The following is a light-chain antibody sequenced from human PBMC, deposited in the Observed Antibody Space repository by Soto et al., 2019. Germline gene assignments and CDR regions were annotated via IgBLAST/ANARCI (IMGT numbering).Light chain of an antibody. CDR2: DVF. V-gene: IGKV3-11*01. CDR3: LQRSVWPWT. CDR1: QSVGNN. Sequence: IVLTQSPATLSLSPGERATLSCRASQSVGNNLAWYQQKPGQAPRLLIYDVFNRATGIPARFSGSGSGTDFTLPISSLEPEDFAVYYCLQRSVWPWTFGQGTEVEVK. J-gene: IGKJ1*01.